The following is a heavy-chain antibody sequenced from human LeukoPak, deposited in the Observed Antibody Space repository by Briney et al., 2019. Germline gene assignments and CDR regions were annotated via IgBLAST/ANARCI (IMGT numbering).Heavy chain of an antibody. J-gene: IGHJ4*02. V-gene: IGHV1-24*01. D-gene: IGHD5-18*01. Sequence: ASVKVSCKVSGYTLTVLSMHWVRQAPGKGLEWMGGFDPEDGETIYAQKFQGRVTMTEDTSTDTAYMELSSLRSEDTAVYYCATDKTVDTAMVDGENYFDYWGQGTLVTVSS. CDR3: ATDKTVDTAMVDGENYFDY. CDR2: FDPEDGET. CDR1: GYTLTVLS.